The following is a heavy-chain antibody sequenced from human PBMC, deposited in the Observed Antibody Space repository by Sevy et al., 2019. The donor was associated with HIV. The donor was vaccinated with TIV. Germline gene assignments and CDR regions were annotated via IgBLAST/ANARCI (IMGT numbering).Heavy chain of an antibody. CDR3: ARERDYYDSSLGY. D-gene: IGHD3-22*01. V-gene: IGHV4-59*01. Sequence: SETLSLTCTVSDGSISSYYCSWIRQPPGKGLEWIGYIYYSGSTKYNPSLKSRVTISLDTSKNQFSLKLSSVTAADTAVYYCARERDYYDSSLGYWGQGTLVTVSS. CDR2: IYYSGST. CDR1: DGSISSYY. J-gene: IGHJ4*02.